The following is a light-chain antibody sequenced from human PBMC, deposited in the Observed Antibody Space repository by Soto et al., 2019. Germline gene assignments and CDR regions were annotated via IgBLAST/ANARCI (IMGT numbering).Light chain of an antibody. CDR2: DSS. CDR1: QDIYNY. CDR3: QRYDNVPLT. V-gene: IGKV1-33*01. J-gene: IGKJ4*01. Sequence: DIPMTQSPSSLSASVGDRVTITCQASQDIYNYLNWYQQKPGKAPKLLIYDSSNLETGVPSRFSGSGSGTDFTFTISSLQPEDFATYYCQRYDNVPLTFGGGTKVKIK.